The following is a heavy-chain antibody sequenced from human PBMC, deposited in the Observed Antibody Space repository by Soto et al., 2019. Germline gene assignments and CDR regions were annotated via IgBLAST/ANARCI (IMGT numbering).Heavy chain of an antibody. CDR3: ASGSQLPHDAFDI. D-gene: IGHD2-2*01. Sequence: QVQLVQSGAEVKKPGSSVKVSCKASGGTFSSYAISWVRQAPGQGLEWMGGIIPIFGTANYAQKFQGRVTMTADESTRTADMELSSLRSEDTAVYYCASGSQLPHDAFDIWGQGTMVTVSS. CDR1: GGTFSSYA. V-gene: IGHV1-69*12. CDR2: IIPIFGTA. J-gene: IGHJ3*02.